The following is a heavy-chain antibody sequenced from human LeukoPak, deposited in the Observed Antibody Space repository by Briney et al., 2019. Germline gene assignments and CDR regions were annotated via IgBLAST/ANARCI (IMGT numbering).Heavy chain of an antibody. D-gene: IGHD3-10*01. Sequence: PSETLSLTCTVSGGSISSYYRSWIRQPPGKGLEWIGYIYYSGSTNYNPSLKSRVTISVDTSKNQFSLKLSSVTAADTAVYYCARVSFYYGSGSYYSSFDPWGQGTLVTVSS. V-gene: IGHV4-59*01. CDR2: IYYSGST. J-gene: IGHJ5*02. CDR1: GGSISSYY. CDR3: ARVSFYYGSGSYYSSFDP.